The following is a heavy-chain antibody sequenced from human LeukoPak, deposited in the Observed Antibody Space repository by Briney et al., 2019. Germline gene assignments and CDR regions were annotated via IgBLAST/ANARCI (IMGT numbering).Heavy chain of an antibody. J-gene: IGHJ6*02. V-gene: IGHV1-18*01. CDR1: GCTFTSYG. CDR2: ISAYNGNT. Sequence: VSVKVSCKASGCTFTSYGISWVRQAPGQGLEWMGWISAYNGNTNYAQKLQGRVTMTADTSTSTAYMELRSLRSDDTAVYYCAREVVRGVDYYYGMDVWGQGTTVTVSS. CDR3: AREVVRGVDYYYGMDV. D-gene: IGHD3-10*01.